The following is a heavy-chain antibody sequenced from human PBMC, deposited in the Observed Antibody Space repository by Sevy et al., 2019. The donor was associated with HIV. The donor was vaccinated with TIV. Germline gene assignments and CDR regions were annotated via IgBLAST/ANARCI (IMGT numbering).Heavy chain of an antibody. CDR3: AITKDYYDSSGCLFDY. Sequence: ASVKVSCKVSGYTLSQVSMHWVRQVPGKGLEWMGSFDPEDGETIYAQKFQGRLTMTEDTSTDTAYMELSSLKSVDTAVVYCAITKDYYDSSGCLFDYWGQGTLVTVSS. J-gene: IGHJ4*02. D-gene: IGHD3-22*01. CDR1: GYTLSQVS. V-gene: IGHV1-24*01. CDR2: FDPEDGET.